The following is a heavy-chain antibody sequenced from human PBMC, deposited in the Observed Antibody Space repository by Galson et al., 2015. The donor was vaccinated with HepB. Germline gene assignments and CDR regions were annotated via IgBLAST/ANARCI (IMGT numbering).Heavy chain of an antibody. J-gene: IGHJ4*02. CDR3: AKDLSGGPGY. Sequence: SLRLSCAASGFTFSSYGMHWVRQAPGKGLEWVAVISYDGSNKYYADSVKGRFTISRDNSKNTLYLQMNSLRAEDTAVYYCAKDLSGGPGYWGQGTLVTVSS. V-gene: IGHV3-30*18. CDR1: GFTFSSYG. CDR2: ISYDGSNK. D-gene: IGHD3-10*01.